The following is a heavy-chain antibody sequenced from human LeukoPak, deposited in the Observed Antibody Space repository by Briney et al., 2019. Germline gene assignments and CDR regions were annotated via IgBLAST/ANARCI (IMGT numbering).Heavy chain of an antibody. CDR1: GFTFSSYA. CDR3: ARDLHGDFWSGNL. J-gene: IGHJ4*02. CDR2: ISYDGSNK. D-gene: IGHD3-3*01. V-gene: IGHV3-30-3*01. Sequence: QTGGSLRLSCAASGFTFSSYAMHWVRQAPGKGLEWVAVISYDGSNKYYADSVKGRFTISRDNSKNTLYLQMNSLRAEDTAVYYCARDLHGDFWSGNLWGQGTLVTVSS.